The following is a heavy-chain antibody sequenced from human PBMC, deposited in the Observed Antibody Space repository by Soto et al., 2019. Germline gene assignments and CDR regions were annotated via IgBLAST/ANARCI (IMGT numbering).Heavy chain of an antibody. Sequence: EVQLVESGGGLVQPGGSLRLSCAASGFTFSDYWMSWVRQAPGKGLECVANIKTDGSEKYYVDPVKGRFTISRDNAKNSLYLQMNSLRAEDTAVYYGASSMGQGGNDYWGQGTLVDVSS. V-gene: IGHV3-7*05. CDR3: ASSMGQGGNDY. D-gene: IGHD3-10*01. J-gene: IGHJ4*02. CDR2: IKTDGSEK. CDR1: GFTFSDYW.